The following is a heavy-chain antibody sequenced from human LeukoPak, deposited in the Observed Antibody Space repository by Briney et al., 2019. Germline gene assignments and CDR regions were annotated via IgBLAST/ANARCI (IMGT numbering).Heavy chain of an antibody. CDR3: ARDRQGGNWGDFDF. Sequence: GGFLRLSCAASGFTFSSYAMSWVRQAPGKGLEWVSAISGSGDSTFYADSVKGRFTISRDNSRNTLYLQMNSLIAEDTAVYYCARDRQGGNWGDFDFWGQGTLVIVSS. J-gene: IGHJ4*02. V-gene: IGHV3-23*01. CDR1: GFTFSSYA. D-gene: IGHD3-16*01. CDR2: ISGSGDST.